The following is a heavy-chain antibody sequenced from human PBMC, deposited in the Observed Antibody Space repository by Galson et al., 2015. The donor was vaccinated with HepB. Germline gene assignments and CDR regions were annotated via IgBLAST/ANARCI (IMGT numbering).Heavy chain of an antibody. D-gene: IGHD3-10*01. CDR2: INPSLGTT. V-gene: IGHV1-46*01. J-gene: IGHJ6*02. Sequence: SVKVSCKASGYTFTNYYINWVRQAPGQGLEWMGVINPSLGTTTYAQKFQGRVTMTRDTSTSTVYMELSSLRSEDTAVYYCARVGVVARGSIGHGGLDVWGQGTTVTVSS. CDR3: ARVGVVARGSIGHGGLDV. CDR1: GYTFTNYY.